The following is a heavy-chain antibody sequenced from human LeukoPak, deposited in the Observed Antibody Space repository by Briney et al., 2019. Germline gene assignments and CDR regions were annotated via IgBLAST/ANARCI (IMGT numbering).Heavy chain of an antibody. CDR3: AREVIWGTYRRLYYFDT. J-gene: IGHJ4*02. CDR2: INHSGNT. V-gene: IGHV4-34*01. D-gene: IGHD3-16*02. CDR1: GGSFSGYY. Sequence: SETLSLTCGVSGGSFSGYYWNWISQSPEKGLEWVGEINHSGNTRYNPSLRSRITMSVDTSRNHFSLKLSSVTAADTAVYFCAREVIWGTYRRLYYFDTWGQGTLVTVS.